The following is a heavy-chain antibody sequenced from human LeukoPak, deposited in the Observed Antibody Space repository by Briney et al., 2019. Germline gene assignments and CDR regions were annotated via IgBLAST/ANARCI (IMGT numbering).Heavy chain of an antibody. CDR2: IYTSGST. J-gene: IGHJ3*02. V-gene: IGHV4-4*07. Sequence: SETLSLTCTVSDDSISSYYWNWIRQPAGKGLEWIGRIYTSGSTNYNPSLKSRVTMSVDTSKNQFSLKLSSVTAADTAVYYCARFTYYYGSGIPGKAFDIWGQGTMVTVSS. CDR1: DDSISSYY. D-gene: IGHD3-10*01. CDR3: ARFTYYYGSGIPGKAFDI.